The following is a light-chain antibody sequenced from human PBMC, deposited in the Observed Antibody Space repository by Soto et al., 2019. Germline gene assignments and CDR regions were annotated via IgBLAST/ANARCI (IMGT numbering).Light chain of an antibody. CDR1: QGINSY. J-gene: IGKJ4*01. V-gene: IGKV1-9*01. CDR2: GAS. Sequence: DIQLTQSPSFLSASVGDRVTITCRASQGINSYLAWYQQKPGKVPKLLIYGASTLQSGVPSRFSGSGSGTEFTLTIPSLQPEDFATYYCQQLNNNPLTFGGGTKVEIK. CDR3: QQLNNNPLT.